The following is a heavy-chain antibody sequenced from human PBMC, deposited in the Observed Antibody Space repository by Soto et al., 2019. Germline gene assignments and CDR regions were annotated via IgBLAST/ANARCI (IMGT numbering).Heavy chain of an antibody. V-gene: IGHV1-69*13. CDR3: ARSGGSSVWYRRYFDY. D-gene: IGHD6-19*01. CDR2: IIPIFGTA. Sequence: SVKVSCKASGGTFSSYAISWVQQAPGQGLEWMGGIIPIFGTAKYAQKFQGRVTIAADESRSTAYMGLSSLRSEDTAVYYRARSGGSSVWYRRYFDYWGQGTLVTVSS. J-gene: IGHJ4*02. CDR1: GGTFSSYA.